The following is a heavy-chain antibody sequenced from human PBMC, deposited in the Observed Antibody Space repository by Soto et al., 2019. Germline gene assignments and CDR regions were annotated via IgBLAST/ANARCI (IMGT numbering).Heavy chain of an antibody. V-gene: IGHV1-8*01. Sequence: QVQLVQSGAEVKKPGASVKVSCKASGNTFTNYDINWVRQATGQGLEYLGWMNPNRGDTAYVQKFQGRVTMTWDTSITADYMELRSLRSEDTAVYFCARGVKYGAYSRWFDPWGQGTLVTVSS. D-gene: IGHD4-17*01. CDR1: GNTFTNYD. CDR3: ARGVKYGAYSRWFDP. CDR2: MNPNRGDT. J-gene: IGHJ5*02.